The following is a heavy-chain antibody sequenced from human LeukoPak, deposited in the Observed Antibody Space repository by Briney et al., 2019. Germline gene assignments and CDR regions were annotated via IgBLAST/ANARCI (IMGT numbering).Heavy chain of an antibody. CDR3: ARDRAWNYFDY. J-gene: IGHJ4*02. D-gene: IGHD3-3*01. Sequence: GGSLRLSCAPSGFTFSRHGMHWVRQTPGKGLEWVAIISNDGSRKYYAHSVEGRFTISRDNSKNTLYLQMDSLRAEDTAVYYCARDRAWNYFDYWGQGTLVTVSS. CDR1: GFTFSRHG. CDR2: ISNDGSRK. V-gene: IGHV3-30*03.